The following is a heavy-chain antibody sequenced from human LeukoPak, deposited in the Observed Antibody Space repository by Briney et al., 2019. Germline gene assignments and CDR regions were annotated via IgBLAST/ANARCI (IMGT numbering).Heavy chain of an antibody. D-gene: IGHD6-6*01. V-gene: IGHV4-59*08. CDR3: ARQDSSSAALDY. CDR2: IYYSGST. CDR1: GGSISSYY. Sequence: SETLSLTCTVSGGSISSYYWSWIRQPPGKGLEWIGYIYYSGSTNYNPSLKSRVTISVDTSKNQFSLKLSSVTAADTAVYYCARQDSSSAALDYWGQGTLVTVSP. J-gene: IGHJ4*02.